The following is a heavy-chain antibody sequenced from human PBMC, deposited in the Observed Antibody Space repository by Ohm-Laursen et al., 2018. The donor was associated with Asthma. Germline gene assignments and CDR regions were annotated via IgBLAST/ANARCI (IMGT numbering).Heavy chain of an antibody. J-gene: IGHJ6*02. CDR2: ISYDGSNK. V-gene: IGHV3-30*18. D-gene: IGHD3-10*01. Sequence: SLRLSCSASGFTFSSYGMHWVRQAPGKGLEWVAVISYDGSNKYYADSVKGRFTISRDNSKNTLYLQMNSLRAEDTAVYYCAKARGYYASGTYYIGYYCAMDVWGQGTTVTVSS. CDR1: GFTFSSYG. CDR3: AKARGYYASGTYYIGYYCAMDV.